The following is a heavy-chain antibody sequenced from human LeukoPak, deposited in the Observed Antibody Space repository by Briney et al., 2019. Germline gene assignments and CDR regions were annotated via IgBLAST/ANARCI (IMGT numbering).Heavy chain of an antibody. Sequence: GSLRLSCAASGFTFSNYWMSWVRQAPGKGLEWVANIKQDGSEKNYVAFVKGRFTISRDNAKNSLFLQMNNLRAEDTAVYYCASLIVGATVYWGQGTLVTVSS. CDR3: ASLIVGATVY. J-gene: IGHJ4*02. V-gene: IGHV3-7*01. CDR1: GFTFSNYW. D-gene: IGHD1-26*01. CDR2: IKQDGSEK.